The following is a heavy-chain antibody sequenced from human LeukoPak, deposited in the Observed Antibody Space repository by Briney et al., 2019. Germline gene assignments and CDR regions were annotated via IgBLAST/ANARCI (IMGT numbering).Heavy chain of an antibody. V-gene: IGHV3-48*02. CDR2: ISVSSSTI. CDR3: ARSLGGSYDY. CDR1: GFSFSSYS. D-gene: IGHD1-26*01. J-gene: IGHJ4*02. Sequence: GGSLRLSCAASGFSFSSYSMNWVRPAPGKGLEWVSYISVSSSTIYYADSVKGRFTISRDNAKNSLYLQMNSLRDEDTAVYYCARSLGGSYDYWGQGTLVTVSS.